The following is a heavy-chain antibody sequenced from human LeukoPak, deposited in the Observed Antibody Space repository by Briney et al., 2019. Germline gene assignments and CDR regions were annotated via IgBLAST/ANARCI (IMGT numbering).Heavy chain of an antibody. CDR2: IYHSGST. CDR1: DGSISSDDYS. V-gene: IGHV4-30-2*01. D-gene: IGHD4-17*01. Sequence: SDTLSLTGADSDGSISSDDYSWSWIRQPLGKGLKWIGYIYHSGSTYYNPSLKSRVTISVDRSKNQFSLKLSSVTAADTAVYYCARDAGDYGSLSFDPWGQGTLVTVSS. CDR3: ARDAGDYGSLSFDP. J-gene: IGHJ5*02.